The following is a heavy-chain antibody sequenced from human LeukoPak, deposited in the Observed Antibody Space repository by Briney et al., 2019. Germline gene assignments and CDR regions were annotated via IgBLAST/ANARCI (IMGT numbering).Heavy chain of an antibody. Sequence: GGSLRLSCAASGFTFSPYGMHWVRQAPGKGLEWVSFIRYDGSHKYYADSVKGRFTISRDNSKNTLYLQMNSLRAEDTAVYYCAKAKRIIVVVTATPFDYWGQGTLVTVSS. CDR1: GFTFSPYG. J-gene: IGHJ4*02. CDR2: IRYDGSHK. V-gene: IGHV3-30*02. D-gene: IGHD2-21*02. CDR3: AKAKRIIVVVTATPFDY.